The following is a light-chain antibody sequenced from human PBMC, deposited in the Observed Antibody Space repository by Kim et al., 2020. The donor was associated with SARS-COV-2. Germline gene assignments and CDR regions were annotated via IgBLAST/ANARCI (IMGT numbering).Light chain of an antibody. CDR2: GAS. CDR3: QQYNDWPLLT. J-gene: IGKJ4*01. CDR1: QSISNY. Sequence: EIVMTQSPATLSVSPGERATLSCRASQSISNYLAWYQVKPGQAPRLLIYGASARATGITARYSGGGSGTELTLTISSLQSEDFAVYYCQQYNDWPLLTFGGGTKVDIK. V-gene: IGKV3-15*01.